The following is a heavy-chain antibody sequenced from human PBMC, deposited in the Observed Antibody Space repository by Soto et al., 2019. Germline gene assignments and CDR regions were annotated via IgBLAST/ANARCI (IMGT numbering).Heavy chain of an antibody. J-gene: IGHJ6*02. CDR3: AREATYGTSAACPKFYDMDV. D-gene: IGHD1-26*01. CDR1: GGTFGSYA. V-gene: IGHV1-69*01. Sequence: QVQLVQSGAEVKKPGSSVKVSCKASGGTFGSYAITWVRRAPGQGLEWLGGIIPILNSPAYAQKFKARVVITADEITNTAYMELNSLRFDDTAVYYCAREATYGTSAACPKFYDMDVWGQGTTVTVAS. CDR2: IIPILNSP.